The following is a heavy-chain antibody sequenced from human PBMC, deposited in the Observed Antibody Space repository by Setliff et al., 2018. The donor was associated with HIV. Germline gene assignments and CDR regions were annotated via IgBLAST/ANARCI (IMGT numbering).Heavy chain of an antibody. J-gene: IGHJ4*02. CDR1: GFSFNNYY. CDR3: AAVPWGHSSLIIDH. Sequence: PGGSLRLSCIASGFSFNNYYMTWVRQAPGKGLGWVGNIKSDGTEKNYADSVRGRFTISRDNTKNSLYLQMHSLRVEDTAVYYCAAVPWGHSSLIIDHWGQGTPVTVSS. V-gene: IGHV3-7*01. D-gene: IGHD3-16*01. CDR2: IKSDGTEK.